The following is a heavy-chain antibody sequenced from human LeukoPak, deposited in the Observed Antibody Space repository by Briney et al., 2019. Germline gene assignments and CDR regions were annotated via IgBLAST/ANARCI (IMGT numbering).Heavy chain of an antibody. CDR1: GFTFSSYA. D-gene: IGHD6-19*01. Sequence: GGSLRLSCAASGFTFSSYAMSWVRQAPGKGLEWVSAISGSGGSTYYADSVKGRFTISRDNSKNTLYLQMNSLRAEDTAVYYCAKDATLSVAGTWSWFDPWGQGTLVTVSS. CDR2: ISGSGGST. J-gene: IGHJ5*02. CDR3: AKDATLSVAGTWSWFDP. V-gene: IGHV3-23*01.